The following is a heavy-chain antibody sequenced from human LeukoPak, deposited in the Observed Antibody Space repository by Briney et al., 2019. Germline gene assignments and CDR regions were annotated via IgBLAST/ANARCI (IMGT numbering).Heavy chain of an antibody. Sequence: PGGSLRLSCAASGFTFSSYAMSWVRQAPGKGLEWVSAISGSGGSTYYADSVKGRFTISRDNSKNTLYLQMNSLRAEDTAVYYCAKDLGAAAGPLFHYYGMDVWGQGTTVTVSS. CDR3: AKDLGAAAGPLFHYYGMDV. D-gene: IGHD6-13*01. CDR2: ISGSGGST. CDR1: GFTFSSYA. J-gene: IGHJ6*02. V-gene: IGHV3-23*01.